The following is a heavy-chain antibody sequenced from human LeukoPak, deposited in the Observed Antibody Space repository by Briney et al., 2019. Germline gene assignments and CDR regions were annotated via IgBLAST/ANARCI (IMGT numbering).Heavy chain of an antibody. V-gene: IGHV1-18*01. CDR3: ARAPSHSSSWLSDWYFDL. CDR1: GYTFTRYG. CDR2: ISAYNGNT. J-gene: IGHJ2*01. D-gene: IGHD6-13*01. Sequence: ASVKVSCKASGYTFTRYGISWVRQAPGQGLEWMGWISAYNGNTNYAQKLQGRVTMTTDTSTSTAYMELRSLRSDDTAVYYCARAPSHSSSWLSDWYFDLWGRGTLVTVSS.